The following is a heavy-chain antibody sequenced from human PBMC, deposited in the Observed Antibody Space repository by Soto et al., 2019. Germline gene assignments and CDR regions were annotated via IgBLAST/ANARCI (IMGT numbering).Heavy chain of an antibody. D-gene: IGHD3-22*01. Sequence: SLRLSCAATGFTFSSHARNWVRQALGKGLEWVAVISFDGSNKYYADSKRGLFTMSRDNSKNTLYLQMNNLRPDDTAIYYCARAHGPYYDSRDYVLARNYCVYWGQGTLVTVS. V-gene: IGHV3-30*04. J-gene: IGHJ4*02. CDR1: GFTFSSHA. CDR2: ISFDGSNK. CDR3: ARAHGPYYDSRDYVLARNYCVY.